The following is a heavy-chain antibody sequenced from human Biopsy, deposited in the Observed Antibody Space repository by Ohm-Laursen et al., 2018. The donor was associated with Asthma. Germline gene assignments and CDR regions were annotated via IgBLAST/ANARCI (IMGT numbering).Heavy chain of an antibody. Sequence: SLRLSCAAFGFSFSNFAIHWVRQAPGKGLEWVGVISKDASTQDYADSVKGRFTMARDNSKNTLDLQMNSLREEDTAVHYCVRDGTDDAFDIWGQGTVVSVSS. CDR1: GFSFSNFA. D-gene: IGHD1-1*01. J-gene: IGHJ3*02. CDR2: ISKDASTQ. CDR3: VRDGTDDAFDI. V-gene: IGHV3-30*01.